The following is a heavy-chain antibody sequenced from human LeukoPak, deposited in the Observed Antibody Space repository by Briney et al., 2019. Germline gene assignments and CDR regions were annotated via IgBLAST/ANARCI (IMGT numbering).Heavy chain of an antibody. Sequence: GGSLRLSCAASGFIYTSYVMNWVRQAPGKGLEWVSDISGTGTRTYYAESVKGRFTISRDNSRNTLYLQMNSLRAEDTAVYHCAKVRTTCSSTSRYEGFEDWGQGTLVTVSS. CDR1: GFIYTSYV. D-gene: IGHD2-2*01. J-gene: IGHJ4*02. V-gene: IGHV3-23*01. CDR3: AKVRTTCSSTSRYEGFED. CDR2: ISGTGTRT.